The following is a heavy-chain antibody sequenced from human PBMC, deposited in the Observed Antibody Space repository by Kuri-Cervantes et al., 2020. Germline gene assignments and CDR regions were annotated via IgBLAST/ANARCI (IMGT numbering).Heavy chain of an antibody. V-gene: IGHV1-3*01. CDR2: INAGNGNT. J-gene: IGHJ4*02. Sequence: ASVKVSCKASGYTFSMYAMHWVRQAPGQRLEWMGWINAGNGNTKYSQKLQGRVTMTTDTSTSTAYMELRSLRSDDTAVYYCARSRSGWYYFDYWGQGTLVTVSS. D-gene: IGHD6-19*01. CDR3: ARSRSGWYYFDY. CDR1: GYTFSMYA.